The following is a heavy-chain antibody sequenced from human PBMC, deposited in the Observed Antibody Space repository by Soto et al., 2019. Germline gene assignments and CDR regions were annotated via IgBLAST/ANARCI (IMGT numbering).Heavy chain of an antibody. CDR3: ATDDPRYYDILTGYSRPGFQH. D-gene: IGHD3-9*01. V-gene: IGHV1-24*01. J-gene: IGHJ1*01. CDR1: GYTLTELS. CDR2: FDPEDGET. Sequence: ASVKVSCKVSGYTLTELSMHWVRQAPGKGLEWMGGFDPEDGETIYAQKFQGRVTMTEDTSTDTAYMELSSLRSEDTAVYYCATDDPRYYDILTGYSRPGFQHWGQGTLVTVSS.